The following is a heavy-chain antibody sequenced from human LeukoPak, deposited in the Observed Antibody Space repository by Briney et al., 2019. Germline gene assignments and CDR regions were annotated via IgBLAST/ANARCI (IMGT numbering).Heavy chain of an antibody. J-gene: IGHJ3*02. CDR2: ISAYNGNT. D-gene: IGHD6-13*01. CDR1: GYTFTSYG. V-gene: IGHV1-18*01. CDR3: ARVFIAADPDAFDI. Sequence: ASVKVSCKASGYTFTSYGISWVRQAPGQGLEWMGWISAYNGNTNYAQKLQGGVTMTTDTSTSTAYMELRSLRSDDTAVYYCARVFIAADPDAFDIWGQGTMVTVSS.